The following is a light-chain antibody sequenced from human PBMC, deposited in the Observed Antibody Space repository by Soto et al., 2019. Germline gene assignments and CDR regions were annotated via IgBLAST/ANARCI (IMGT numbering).Light chain of an antibody. CDR1: SSDIGAYNF. CDR3: TSYRTTTTLLYV. J-gene: IGLJ1*01. Sequence: QSVLTQPASVSGSPGQSITISCTGTSSDIGAYNFVSWYQHHPGRAPKLMIYEVSNRPSGVSNRFSGSKSGDTASLTISGLQAEDEADYYCTSYRTTTTLLYVFGTGTKVTVL. V-gene: IGLV2-14*01. CDR2: EVS.